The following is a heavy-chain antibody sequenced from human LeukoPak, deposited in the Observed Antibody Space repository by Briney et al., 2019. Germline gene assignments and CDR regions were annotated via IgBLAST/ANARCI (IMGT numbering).Heavy chain of an antibody. V-gene: IGHV3-30*18. Sequence: GGSLRLSCEGSGFTFSNYWMGWVRQAPGKGPEWVAVIGNDGRAKYYADSVRGRFTISRDNSENTLYLQMDSLTGDDTAIYYCAKEEAWGVNAFDYWGQGALVTVSS. CDR1: GFTFSNYW. CDR2: IGNDGRAK. D-gene: IGHD3-10*01. CDR3: AKEEAWGVNAFDY. J-gene: IGHJ4*02.